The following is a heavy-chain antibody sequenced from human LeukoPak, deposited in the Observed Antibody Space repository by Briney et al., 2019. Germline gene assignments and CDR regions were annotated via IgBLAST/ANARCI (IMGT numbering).Heavy chain of an antibody. CDR3: ATIIAVAGTGWFDP. CDR2: IIPIFGTA. Sequence: ASVKVSCKASGYTFTGYYMHWVRQAPGQGLEWMGGIIPIFGTANYAQKFQGRVTITADESTSTAYMELSSLRSEDTAVYYCATIIAVAGTGWFDPWGQGTLVTVSS. CDR1: GYTFTGYY. V-gene: IGHV1-69*13. J-gene: IGHJ5*02. D-gene: IGHD6-19*01.